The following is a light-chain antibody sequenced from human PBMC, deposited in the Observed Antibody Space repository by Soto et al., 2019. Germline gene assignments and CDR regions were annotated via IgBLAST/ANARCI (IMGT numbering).Light chain of an antibody. CDR3: QQYGSSPQT. Sequence: EIVLTQSPGTLSLSPGERATLSCRASQSVSSSYLAWYQQKAGQAPRLLIYDASNRAAGTPARFSGTGSGTDFTLIISRLESEDFAVYYCQQYGSSPQTFGQGTKVDIK. CDR1: QSVSSSY. J-gene: IGKJ1*01. CDR2: DAS. V-gene: IGKV3-20*01.